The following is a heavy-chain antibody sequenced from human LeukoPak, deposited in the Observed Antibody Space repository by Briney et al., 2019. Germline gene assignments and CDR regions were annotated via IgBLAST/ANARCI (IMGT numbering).Heavy chain of an antibody. V-gene: IGHV3-11*01. D-gene: IGHD3-16*01. J-gene: IGHJ4*02. Sequence: GGSLRLSCAASGFTFSDYYMSWIRQAPGKGLEWVSYISSSGSTIYYADSVKGRFTISRDNAKSSLYLQMNSLRAEDTAVYCCARMDGEVGGQDPFDYWGQGTLVTVSS. CDR3: ARMDGEVGGQDPFDY. CDR2: ISSSGSTI. CDR1: GFTFSDYY.